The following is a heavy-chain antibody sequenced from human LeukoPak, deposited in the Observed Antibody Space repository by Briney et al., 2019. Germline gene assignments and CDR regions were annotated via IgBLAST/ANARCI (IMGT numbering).Heavy chain of an antibody. Sequence: GGSLRLSCAASGFTFSSYAMHWVRQAPGEGLEWVAVISYDGSNKYYADSVKGRFTISRDNSKNTLYLQMNSLRAEDTAVYYCARDLGRGASRDYYFDYWGQGTLVTVSS. CDR3: ARDLGRGASRDYYFDY. CDR1: GFTFSSYA. D-gene: IGHD6-13*01. V-gene: IGHV3-30*04. J-gene: IGHJ4*02. CDR2: ISYDGSNK.